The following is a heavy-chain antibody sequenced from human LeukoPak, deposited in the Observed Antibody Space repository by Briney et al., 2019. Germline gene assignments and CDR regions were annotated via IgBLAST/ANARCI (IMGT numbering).Heavy chain of an antibody. D-gene: IGHD3-10*01. CDR3: ARASWSPGTYNWFDP. J-gene: IGHJ5*02. CDR2: IYYSGST. CDR1: GGSISSYY. Sequence: NPSETLSLTCTVSGGSISSYYWSWLRQPPGKGLEWLGYIYYSGSTNYNPSLKSRVTISVDTSKNQFSLKLSSVTAADTAVYYCARASWSPGTYNWFDPWGQGTLVTVSS. V-gene: IGHV4-59*01.